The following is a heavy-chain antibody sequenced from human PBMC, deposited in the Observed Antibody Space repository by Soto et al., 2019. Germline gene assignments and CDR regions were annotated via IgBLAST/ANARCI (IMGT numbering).Heavy chain of an antibody. CDR1: GDSVSSNSAA. V-gene: IGHV6-1*01. CDR2: TYYRSKWYN. CDR3: ARVGYCSSTSCFYYYYYYVMDV. D-gene: IGHD2-2*03. J-gene: IGHJ6*02. Sequence: SQTLSRTCAISGDSVSSNSAAWNWIRQSPSRGLEWLGRTYYRSKWYNDYAVSVKSRITINPDTSKNQFSLQLKSVTPEDTAVYYCARVGYCSSTSCFYYYYYYVMDVWGQGTTVTVSS.